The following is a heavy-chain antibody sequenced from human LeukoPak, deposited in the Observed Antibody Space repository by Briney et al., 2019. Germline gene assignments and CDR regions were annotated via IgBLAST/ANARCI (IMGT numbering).Heavy chain of an antibody. Sequence: PSETLSLTCTVSGGSISSYYWSWIRQPPGKGLEWIGYIYYSGSTNYNPSPKSRVTISVDTSKNQFSLKLSSVTAADTAVYYCARFYGGNSLWYFDYWGQGTLVTVSS. CDR3: ARFYGGNSLWYFDY. CDR1: GGSISSYY. CDR2: IYYSGST. D-gene: IGHD4-23*01. V-gene: IGHV4-59*01. J-gene: IGHJ4*02.